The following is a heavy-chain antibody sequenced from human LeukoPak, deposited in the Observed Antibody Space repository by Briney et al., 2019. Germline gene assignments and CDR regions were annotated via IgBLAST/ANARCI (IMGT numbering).Heavy chain of an antibody. CDR1: GGSFSGYY. J-gene: IGHJ6*04. CDR2: INHSGST. CDR3: ARTMVRGVIISDYYGMDV. Sequence: IPSETLSLTCAVYGGSFSGYYWSWIRQPPGKGLEWIGEINHSGSTNYNPSLKSRVTISVDTSKNRFSLKLSSVTAADTAVYYCARTMVRGVIISDYYGMDVWGKGTTVTVSS. D-gene: IGHD3-10*01. V-gene: IGHV4-34*01.